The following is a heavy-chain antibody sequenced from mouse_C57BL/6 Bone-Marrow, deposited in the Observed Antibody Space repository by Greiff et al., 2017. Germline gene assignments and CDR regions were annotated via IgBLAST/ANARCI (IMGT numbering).Heavy chain of an antibody. Sequence: EVMLVESGGGLVKPGGSLKLSCAASGFTFSSYAMSWVRQTPEKRLEWVATISDGGSYTYYPDNVKGRFTISRDNAKNNLYLQMSHLKSEDTAMYYCARKRSNSAWFAYWGQGTLVTVSA. J-gene: IGHJ3*01. V-gene: IGHV5-4*03. CDR1: GFTFSSYA. CDR2: ISDGGSYT. D-gene: IGHD2-5*01. CDR3: ARKRSNSAWFAY.